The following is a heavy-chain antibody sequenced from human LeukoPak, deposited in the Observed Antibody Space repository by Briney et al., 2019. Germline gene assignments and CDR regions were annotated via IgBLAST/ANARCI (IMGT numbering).Heavy chain of an antibody. CDR1: GYTFTIYG. D-gene: IGHD4-17*01. V-gene: IGHV1-18*01. J-gene: IGHJ4*02. Sequence: RASVKVSCKASGYTFTIYGISWMRQAPGQGLEWMGWISAYNGNTNYAQKLQGRVTMTTDTSTSTAYMELRSLRSDDTAVYYCARGTTVTPWDYWGQGTLVTVSS. CDR2: ISAYNGNT. CDR3: ARGTTVTPWDY.